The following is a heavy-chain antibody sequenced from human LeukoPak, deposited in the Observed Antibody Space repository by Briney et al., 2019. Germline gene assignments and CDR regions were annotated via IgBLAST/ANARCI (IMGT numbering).Heavy chain of an antibody. V-gene: IGHV4-4*09. CDR1: GGSISTYY. J-gene: IGHJ5*02. CDR2: IYSSGST. CDR3: ARGYDFWSGGNWFDP. D-gene: IGHD3-3*01. Sequence: SETLSLTCTVSGGSISTYYWTWIRQPPGKGLEWIGYIYSSGSTNYNPSLKGRVTISADTSKNQFSLKLNSVTAADTAVYFCARGYDFWSGGNWFDPWGQGTLVTVSS.